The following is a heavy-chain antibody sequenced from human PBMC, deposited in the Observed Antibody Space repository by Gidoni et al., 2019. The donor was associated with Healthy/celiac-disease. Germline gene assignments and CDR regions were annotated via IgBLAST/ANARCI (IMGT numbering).Heavy chain of an antibody. CDR2: IDWDDDK. CDR1: GFSLSTSGMC. Sequence: QVTLRESGPALVKPTQTLTLTCTFSGFSLSTSGMCVSWIRQPPGKALEWLALIDWDDDKYYSTSLKTRLTISKDTSKNQVVLTMTNMDPVDTATYYCARIMNDILTGQSVGSDAFDIWDQGTMVTVSS. D-gene: IGHD3-9*01. J-gene: IGHJ3*02. V-gene: IGHV2-70*01. CDR3: ARIMNDILTGQSVGSDAFDI.